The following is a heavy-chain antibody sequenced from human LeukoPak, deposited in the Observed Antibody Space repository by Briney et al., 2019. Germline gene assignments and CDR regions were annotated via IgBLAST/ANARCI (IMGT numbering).Heavy chain of an antibody. CDR3: AKDIRSYSSGPDY. CDR2: ISWNSGSI. J-gene: IGHJ4*02. D-gene: IGHD6-19*01. CDR1: GFTFDDYA. V-gene: IGHV3-9*01. Sequence: GGSLRLSCAASGFTFDDYAMHWVRQAPGKGLEWVSGISWNSGSIGYADSVKGRFTISRDNAKNSLYLQMNSLRAEDTALYYCAKDIRSYSSGPDYWGQGTLVTASS.